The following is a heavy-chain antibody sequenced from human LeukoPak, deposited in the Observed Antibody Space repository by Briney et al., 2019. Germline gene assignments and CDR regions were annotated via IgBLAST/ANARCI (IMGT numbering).Heavy chain of an antibody. J-gene: IGHJ4*02. CDR3: AGGIAAADM. CDR2: IHSDGSST. D-gene: IGHD6-13*01. V-gene: IGHV3-74*01. CDR1: GFTFSNYW. Sequence: GGSLRLSCAASGFTFSNYWLHWVRQAPGKGLVWVSRIHSDGSSTSYADSVKGRFTISRDNAKNTLYLQMNSLRAEDTAVYYCAGGIAAADMWGQGALVTVSS.